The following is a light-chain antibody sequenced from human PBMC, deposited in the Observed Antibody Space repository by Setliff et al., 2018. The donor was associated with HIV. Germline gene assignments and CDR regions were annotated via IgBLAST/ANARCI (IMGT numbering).Light chain of an antibody. V-gene: IGLV1-44*01. CDR3: AAWDVGLNAFYV. CDR2: NND. J-gene: IGLJ1*01. CDR1: HSNIGSNT. Sequence: SALTQPPSTSGTPGHRVIISCSGSHSNIGSNTVNWFRQLPGTAPELLIYNNDQRPSGVPDRFSGSKSGTSASLAISGLQSEDEAEYYCAAWDVGLNAFYVFGTGTKVTVL.